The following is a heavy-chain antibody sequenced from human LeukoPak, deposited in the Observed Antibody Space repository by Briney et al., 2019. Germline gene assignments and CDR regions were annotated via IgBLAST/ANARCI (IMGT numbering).Heavy chain of an antibody. CDR2: ISGSGGST. D-gene: IGHD1-20*01. CDR1: GFTFSSYV. J-gene: IGHJ4*02. CDR3: AKDHQDRSYNWNGAFDY. V-gene: IGHV3-23*01. Sequence: PGGSLRLSCAVSGFTFSSYVMNWVRQAPGKGLEWVSAISGSGGSTYYADSVKGRFTISRDNSKNTLYLQMNSLRAEDTAVYYCAKDHQDRSYNWNGAFDYWGQGTLVTVSS.